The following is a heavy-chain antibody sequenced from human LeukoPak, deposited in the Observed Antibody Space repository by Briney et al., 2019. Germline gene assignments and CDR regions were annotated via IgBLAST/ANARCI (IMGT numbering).Heavy chain of an antibody. CDR2: INPSGGST. V-gene: IGHV1-46*01. CDR3: ARAPVTKYYFDY. Sequence: ASVKVSCKASGYTFTSYYMHWVRQASGQGLEWMGIINPSGGSTSYAQKFQGRVTMTRDTSTSTVYMELSSLRSEDTAVYYCARAPVTKYYFDYWGQGTLVTVSS. J-gene: IGHJ4*02. D-gene: IGHD4-17*01. CDR1: GYTFTSYY.